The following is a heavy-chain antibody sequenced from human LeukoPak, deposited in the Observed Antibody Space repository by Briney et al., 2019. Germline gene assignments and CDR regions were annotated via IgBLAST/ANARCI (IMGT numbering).Heavy chain of an antibody. CDR2: IFHTGST. CDR3: VRDHSSSSEDY. D-gene: IGHD6-13*01. CDR1: GGSFSGYY. V-gene: IGHV4-38-2*02. J-gene: IGHJ4*02. Sequence: SETLSLTCAVYGGSFSGYYWAWIRQPPGKGLEWIGSIFHTGSTYHNPSLKSRVTISVDTSKNQFSLKLNSVTAADTAVYYCVRDHSSSSEDYWGQGTLVTVSS.